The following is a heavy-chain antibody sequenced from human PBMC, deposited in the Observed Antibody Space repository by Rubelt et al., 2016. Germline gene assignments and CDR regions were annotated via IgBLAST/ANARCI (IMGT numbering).Heavy chain of an antibody. D-gene: IGHD3-3*01. CDR3: ARGLLEWLPFDY. J-gene: IGHJ4*02. Sequence: QVQLQQWGAGLLKPSETLSLTCAVYGGSFSGYYWSWIRQPPGKGLEWIGEINHSGSTNYNPSLKSRVTISVDTSKNQFSLKVSSVTAADTAVYYCARGLLEWLPFDYWGQGTLVTVSS. V-gene: IGHV4-34*01. CDR1: GGSFSGYY. CDR2: INHSGST.